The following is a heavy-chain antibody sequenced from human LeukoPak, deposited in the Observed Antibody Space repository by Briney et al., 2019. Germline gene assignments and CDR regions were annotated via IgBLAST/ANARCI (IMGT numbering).Heavy chain of an antibody. CDR2: ISASGETT. D-gene: IGHD3-3*02. V-gene: IGHV3-23*01. J-gene: IGHJ4*02. CDR3: AKVGSPLGPPFDY. Sequence: PGGSLRLSCAASGFTFSSYWMSWVRQAPGKGLEWVSGISASGETTYYADSVKGRFTISRDNSKNTVYLQINSLRAGDTAVYYCAKVGSPLGPPFDYWGQGTLVTVSS. CDR1: GFTFSSYW.